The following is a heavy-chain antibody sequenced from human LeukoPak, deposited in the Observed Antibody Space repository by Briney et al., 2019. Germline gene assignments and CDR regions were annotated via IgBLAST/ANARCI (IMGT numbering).Heavy chain of an antibody. CDR2: IKQDGSEK. V-gene: IGHV3-7*01. Sequence: GGSLRLSCAVSGFSVSGYWMTWVRQAPGKGLEWVANIKQDGSEKNYVDSVKGRFTISRDNAENSLFLQMNSLRVEDTAVCYCAREWQGGIAAAGTRIEGDYWGQGTLVAVSS. CDR1: GFSVSGYW. J-gene: IGHJ4*02. D-gene: IGHD6-13*01. CDR3: AREWQGGIAAAGTRIEGDY.